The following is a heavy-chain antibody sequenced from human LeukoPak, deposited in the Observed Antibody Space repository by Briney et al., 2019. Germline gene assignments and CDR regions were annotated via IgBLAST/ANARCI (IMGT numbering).Heavy chain of an antibody. CDR1: GFTFSSYA. D-gene: IGHD5-24*01. CDR2: ISGSGGST. V-gene: IGHV3-23*01. CDR3: ARGEVDVATIFIDY. J-gene: IGHJ4*02. Sequence: GGSLRLSCAASGFTFSSYAMSWVRQAPGKGLEWVSAISGSGGSTYYADSVKGRFTISRDNSKNTLYLQMNSLRAEDTAVYYCARGEVDVATIFIDYWGQGTLVTVSS.